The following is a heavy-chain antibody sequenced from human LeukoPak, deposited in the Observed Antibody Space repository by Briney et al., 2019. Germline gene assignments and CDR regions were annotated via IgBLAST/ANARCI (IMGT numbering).Heavy chain of an antibody. D-gene: IGHD1-14*01. J-gene: IGHJ5*02. CDR2: ISSDSGTI. Sequence: GGSLRLSCGASGLTFSTYSMNWVRQAPGKGLEWVSYISSDSGTIYYADSVKGRFTIFRDNAKNSLYLQMNSLRAEDTAVYYCARAAQPGFDPWGQGTLVTVSS. V-gene: IGHV3-48*01. CDR1: GLTFSTYS. CDR3: ARAAQPGFDP.